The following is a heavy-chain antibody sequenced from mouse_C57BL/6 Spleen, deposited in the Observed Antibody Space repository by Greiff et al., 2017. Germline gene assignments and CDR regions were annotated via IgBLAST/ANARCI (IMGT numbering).Heavy chain of an antibody. CDR1: GFTFSSYG. J-gene: IGHJ1*03. CDR2: ISSGGSYT. V-gene: IGHV5-6*02. CDR3: ARRGYCDV. Sequence: EVKLVESGGDLVKPGGSLKLSCAASGFTFSSYGMSWVRQTPDKRLEWVATISSGGSYTYYPDSVKGRFTISRDNAKNTLYLQMSSLKSEDTAMYYCARRGYCDVWGTGTTVTGSA.